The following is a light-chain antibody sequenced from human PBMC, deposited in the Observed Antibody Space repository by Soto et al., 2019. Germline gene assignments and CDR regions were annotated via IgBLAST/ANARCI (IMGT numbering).Light chain of an antibody. CDR1: SSDIGSYDS. V-gene: IGLV2-11*01. Sequence: QSALTQPRSVSGSPGQSVTISCTGTSSDIGSYDSVSWYQQHPGKAPKFMIYDVSKRPSGVPGRFSGSWSGNTASLTISGLQPEDEADYYCCSYAGTHTSPPYAFGTGTKLTVL. CDR3: CSYAGTHTSPPYA. J-gene: IGLJ1*01. CDR2: DVS.